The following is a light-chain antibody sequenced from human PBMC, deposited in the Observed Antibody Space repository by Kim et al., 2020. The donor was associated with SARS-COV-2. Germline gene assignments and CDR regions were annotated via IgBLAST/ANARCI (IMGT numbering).Light chain of an antibody. CDR3: LTWGPGIRV. Sequence: QLVLTQSPSASASLGTSVKLTCTLSSEYKTYAIAWHQQLPEKGPRYLMNVDSDGSHTRGDGIPDRFSGSSSGAERYLTISSLQPEDEADSYCLTWGPGIRVFGGGTQLTVL. CDR1: SEYKTYA. V-gene: IGLV4-69*01. J-gene: IGLJ2*01. CDR2: VDSDGSH.